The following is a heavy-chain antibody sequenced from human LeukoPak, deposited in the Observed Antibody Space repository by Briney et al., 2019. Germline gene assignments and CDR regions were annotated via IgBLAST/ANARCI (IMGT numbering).Heavy chain of an antibody. V-gene: IGHV4-4*07. Sequence: SETLSLTCTVSGGSISSYYWSWIRQPAGKGLEWIGRIYTSGSTNYNPSLKSRVTMSVDTSKNQFSLKLSSVTAADTAVYYCARDHRTISGVVIHYYFDYWGQGTLVTVSS. D-gene: IGHD3-3*01. J-gene: IGHJ4*02. CDR1: GGSISSYY. CDR2: IYTSGST. CDR3: ARDHRTISGVVIHYYFDY.